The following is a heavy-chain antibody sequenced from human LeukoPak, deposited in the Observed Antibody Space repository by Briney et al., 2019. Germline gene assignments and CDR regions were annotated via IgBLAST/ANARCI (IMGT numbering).Heavy chain of an antibody. V-gene: IGHV3-11*01. CDR3: AKEVTTDYYYYYYMDV. CDR1: GFTFSDNY. J-gene: IGHJ6*03. CDR2: ISGNGGVI. Sequence: GGSLRLSCAASGFTFSDNYMTWVRQAPGKGLEWLSYISGNGGVIQYADSVKGRFTISRDNSKNTLYLQMNSLRAEDTAVYYCAKEVTTDYYYYYYMDVWGKGTTVTVSS. D-gene: IGHD4-17*01.